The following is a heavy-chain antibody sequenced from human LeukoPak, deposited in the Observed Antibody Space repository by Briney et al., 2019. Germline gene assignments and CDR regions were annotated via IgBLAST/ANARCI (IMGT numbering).Heavy chain of an antibody. D-gene: IGHD2-2*01. CDR1: GFIFSSYH. V-gene: IGHV3-23*01. J-gene: IGHJ4*02. CDR2: ISGSGGST. Sequence: GESLRLSCAASGFIFSSYHMNWVRQAPGKGLEWVSAISGSGGSTYYADSVKGRFTISRDNSKNTLYLQMNSLRAEDTAVYYCAKAYCSSTSCYPLDYWGQGTLVTVSS. CDR3: AKAYCSSTSCYPLDY.